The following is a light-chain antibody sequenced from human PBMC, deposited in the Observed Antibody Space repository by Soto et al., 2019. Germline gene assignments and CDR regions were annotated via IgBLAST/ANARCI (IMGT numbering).Light chain of an antibody. CDR2: EVX. Sequence: QSALTQPASVSGSPGQSITISCTGTSSDVGGYNYVSWFQQHPGKAPKLMIYEVXNRPSXXXNXFXGSKSGNTASLTISGLQAEDXADYYCSSYTSNNTVVFGGGTKLTVL. CDR3: SSYTSNNTVV. CDR1: SSDVGGYNY. J-gene: IGLJ2*01. V-gene: IGLV2-14*01.